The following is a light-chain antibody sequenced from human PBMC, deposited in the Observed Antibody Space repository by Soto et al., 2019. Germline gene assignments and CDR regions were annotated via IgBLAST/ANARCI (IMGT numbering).Light chain of an antibody. CDR2: AAS. V-gene: IGKV1-39*01. J-gene: IGKJ1*01. CDR1: QNINNF. Sequence: DIQLTQSPSSLSASLGYRVTITSPESQNINNFLNWYRQKPGKAPDLLIYAASSLQSGVPSRFSGSGSGTDFTLTISGLQTEDFATYFCKQSYDAPRTFGKGTKVDIK. CDR3: KQSYDAPRT.